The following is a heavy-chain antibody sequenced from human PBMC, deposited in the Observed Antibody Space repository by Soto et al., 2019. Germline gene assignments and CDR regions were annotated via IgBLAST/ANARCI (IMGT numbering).Heavy chain of an antibody. J-gene: IGHJ5*02. CDR2: IIPIFGTA. CDR3: ARGPEDVWGSHRTNWFDP. V-gene: IGHV1-69*06. D-gene: IGHD3-16*02. CDR1: GGTFSSYA. Sequence: QVQLVQSGAEVKKPGSSVKVSCKASGGTFSSYAISWVRQAPGQGLEWMGGIIPIFGTANYAQKFQGRVTITADKSTSTAYMELSSLRSEDTAVYYCARGPEDVWGSHRTNWFDPWGQGTLVTVSS.